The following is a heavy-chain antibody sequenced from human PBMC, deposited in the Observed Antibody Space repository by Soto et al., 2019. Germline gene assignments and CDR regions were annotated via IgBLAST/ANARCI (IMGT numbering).Heavy chain of an antibody. J-gene: IGHJ4*02. D-gene: IGHD5-18*01. CDR2: IYYSGST. V-gene: IGHV4-31*03. Sequence: QVQLQESGPGLVKPSQTLSLTCTVSGGSISSGGYYWSWIRQHPGKGLEWIGYIYYSGSTYYNPCLKSRVTISVDTSKNQFSLKLSSVTAADTAVYYGARVGDEDYSYGYGPFDYWGQGTLVTVSS. CDR3: ARVGDEDYSYGYGPFDY. CDR1: GGSISSGGYY.